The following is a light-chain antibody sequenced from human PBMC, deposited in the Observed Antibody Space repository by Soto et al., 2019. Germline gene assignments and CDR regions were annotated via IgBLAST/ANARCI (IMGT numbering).Light chain of an antibody. CDR1: SIDIAPYNY. Sequence: QSVLTQPASVSGSPGQSITISCTGTSIDIAPYNYVSWYQQHPGKAPKLIIYEVSYRPSGISNRFSGSKSGNTASLTISGLQAEDEADYYCSSYTSSTNYVFGTGTKLTVL. CDR3: SSYTSSTNYV. J-gene: IGLJ1*01. V-gene: IGLV2-14*01. CDR2: EVS.